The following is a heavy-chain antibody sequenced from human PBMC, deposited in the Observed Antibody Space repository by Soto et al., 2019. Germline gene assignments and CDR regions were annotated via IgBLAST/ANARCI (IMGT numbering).Heavy chain of an antibody. J-gene: IGHJ4*02. CDR3: AKGSFETKRPYFFDY. CDR2: IRNSGGFT. Sequence: VQLLESGGGLVQPGGSLRLSCAASGFTFNNYAMNWVRQAPGKGLDWVSAIRNSGGFTYYADSVKGRFTISRDNSKKTLYLHMNSLRAEDPALYYCAKGSFETKRPYFFDYWSPGTLVTVSS. CDR1: GFTFNNYA. V-gene: IGHV3-23*01.